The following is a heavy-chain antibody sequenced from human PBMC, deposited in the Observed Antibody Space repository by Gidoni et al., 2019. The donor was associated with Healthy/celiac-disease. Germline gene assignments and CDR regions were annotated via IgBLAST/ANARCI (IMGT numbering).Heavy chain of an antibody. V-gene: IGHV3-48*01. J-gene: IGHJ2*01. Sequence: EVQLVESGGGLVQPGGSLRLSCAASGFTFSSYSMNWVRQAPGKGLEWVSYISSSSSTIYYADSVKGRFTISRDNAKNSLYLQMNSLRAEDTAVYYCARDLRWQQLVPVPWYFDLWGRGTLVTVSS. CDR2: ISSSSSTI. D-gene: IGHD6-13*01. CDR1: GFTFSSYS. CDR3: ARDLRWQQLVPVPWYFDL.